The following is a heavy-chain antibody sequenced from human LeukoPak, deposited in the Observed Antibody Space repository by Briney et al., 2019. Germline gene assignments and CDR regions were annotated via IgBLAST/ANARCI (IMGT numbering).Heavy chain of an antibody. D-gene: IGHD2-8*01. CDR3: AKVMVSEAFDI. Sequence: GGSLRLSCAASGFTFSSYGMSWVRQAPGKGLEWVSAISGSGGSTYYADSVKGRFTISRDDSKNTLYLQMNSLRAGDTAVYYCAKVMVSEAFDIWGQGTMVTVSS. CDR1: GFTFSSYG. J-gene: IGHJ3*02. V-gene: IGHV3-23*01. CDR2: ISGSGGST.